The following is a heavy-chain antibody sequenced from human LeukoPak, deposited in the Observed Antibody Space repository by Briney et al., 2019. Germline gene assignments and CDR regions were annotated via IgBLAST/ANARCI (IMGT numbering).Heavy chain of an antibody. V-gene: IGHV1-69*13. Sequence: SVKVSCKASGGTFSSYAISWVRQAPGQGLEWMGGIIPIFGTANYAQKFQGRVTITADESTSTAYMELSSLRSEDTAVYYCARDSGGGAAAGRDWFDPWGQGTLVTVSS. J-gene: IGHJ5*02. CDR1: GGTFSSYA. CDR2: IIPIFGTA. CDR3: ARDSGGGAAAGRDWFDP. D-gene: IGHD6-13*01.